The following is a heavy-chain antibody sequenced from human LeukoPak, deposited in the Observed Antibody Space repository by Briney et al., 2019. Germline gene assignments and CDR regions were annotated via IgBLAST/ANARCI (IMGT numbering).Heavy chain of an antibody. J-gene: IGHJ6*03. CDR3: ARDRVTFLGYMDV. Sequence: GGSLRLSCAASGFTFSNAWMSWVRQAPGKGLEWVGRIKSKTDGGTTDYAAPVKGRFTISRDNSKNTLYLQMNSLRAEDTAVYYCARDRVTFLGYMDVWGKGTTVTVSS. CDR1: GFTFSNAW. CDR2: IKSKTDGGTT. V-gene: IGHV3-15*01. D-gene: IGHD3-3*02.